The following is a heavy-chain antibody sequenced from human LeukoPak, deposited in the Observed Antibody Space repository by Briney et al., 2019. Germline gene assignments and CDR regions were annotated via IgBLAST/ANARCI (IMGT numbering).Heavy chain of an antibody. CDR2: ISSSGSTI. Sequence: GGSLRLSCAASGFTLSTYEMNWVLQAPGKGLEWISYISSSGSTIYYGDSVKGRFTISRDSAKNSLYLQMNSLRAEDTAVYYCAKGWDYGPHFGSWGQGALVTVSS. CDR1: GFTLSTYE. J-gene: IGHJ4*02. D-gene: IGHD3-16*01. V-gene: IGHV3-48*03. CDR3: AKGWDYGPHFGS.